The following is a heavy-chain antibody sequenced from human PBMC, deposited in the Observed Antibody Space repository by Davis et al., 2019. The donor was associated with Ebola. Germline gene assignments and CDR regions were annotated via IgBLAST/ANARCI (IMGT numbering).Heavy chain of an antibody. Sequence: GESLKISCAVSGFRFDDYSMHWARQAPGKGLEWVSFITWDGGSTYYADSVRGRFIVSRDNSRNSLYLQMNSLKTEDTAFYYCAKDLGDHWGQGTLVTVSS. CDR1: GFRFDDYS. CDR2: ITWDGGST. J-gene: IGHJ5*02. V-gene: IGHV3-43*01. CDR3: AKDLGDH.